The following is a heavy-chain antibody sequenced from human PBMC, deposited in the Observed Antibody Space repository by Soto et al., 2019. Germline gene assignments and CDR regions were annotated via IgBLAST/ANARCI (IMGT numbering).Heavy chain of an antibody. CDR3: ARHQGYGSGTYGVGY. J-gene: IGHJ4*02. CDR1: GGTFRTYA. Sequence: QVQLVQSGAEVKKPGSSVKVSCKASGGTFRTYAISWVRQAPGQGLEWVGGIIPIFVTANYAQKFQGRVTITADESTSTAYMELSSLRLEDTAVYYCARHQGYGSGTYGVGYWGQGTLVTVSS. CDR2: IIPIFVTA. V-gene: IGHV1-69*12. D-gene: IGHD3-10*01.